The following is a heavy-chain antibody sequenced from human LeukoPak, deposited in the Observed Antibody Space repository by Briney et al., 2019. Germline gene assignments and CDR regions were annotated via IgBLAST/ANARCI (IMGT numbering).Heavy chain of an antibody. CDR3: VVVVEPPDSDGFDV. CDR2: INADGSTA. D-gene: IGHD1-14*01. V-gene: IGHV3-74*01. CDR1: GFTFGNSW. J-gene: IGHJ3*01. Sequence: GGSLRLSCAASGFTFGNSWVHWVRQAPGKGLVWVSLINADGSTAAYADSVKGRFTISRDNARNTLSLQMDSLTIEDTAVYYCVVVVEPPDSDGFDVWGQGTMITVSS.